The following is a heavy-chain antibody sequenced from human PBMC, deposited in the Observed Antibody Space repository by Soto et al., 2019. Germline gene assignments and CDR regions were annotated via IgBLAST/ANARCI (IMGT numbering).Heavy chain of an antibody. CDR1: GDTFSSYA. V-gene: IGHV1-69*01. CDR2: IIPLFGTT. D-gene: IGHD1-26*01. Sequence: QVQLVQSGAEVKKPGSSVKVSCSASGDTFSSYAISWVRQAPGQGLDWMGGIIPLFGTTLYSQRFQGRVTITADESTTTVYMELSSLTSEDTAVFYCARGPNIGIYSVSFFDSWGQGTLVTVSS. CDR3: ARGPNIGIYSVSFFDS. J-gene: IGHJ4*02.